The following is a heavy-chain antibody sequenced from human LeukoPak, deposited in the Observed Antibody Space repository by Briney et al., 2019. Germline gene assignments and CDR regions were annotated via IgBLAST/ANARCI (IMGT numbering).Heavy chain of an antibody. V-gene: IGHV3-30*18. J-gene: IGHJ4*02. CDR3: AKDFRVCGGDCYPEYYFDY. CDR1: GFTFSSYG. D-gene: IGHD2-21*02. Sequence: GGSLRLSCAASGFTFSSYGMHWVRQAPGKGLEWVAVISYDGSNKYYADSVKGRFTIPRDNSKNTLYLQMNSLRAEDTAVYYCAKDFRVCGGDCYPEYYFDYWGQGTLVTVSS. CDR2: ISYDGSNK.